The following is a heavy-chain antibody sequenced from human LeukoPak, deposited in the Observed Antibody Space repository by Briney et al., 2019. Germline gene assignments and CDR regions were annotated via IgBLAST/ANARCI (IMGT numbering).Heavy chain of an antibody. J-gene: IGHJ2*01. CDR1: GGSGSSGGNY. CDR2: INSTGST. D-gene: IGHD5-18*01. Sequence: SETLSLTCSVSGGSGSSGGNYWSWIRQYPGKGLEWIGYINSTGSTNYNPSLKSRVTISVDTSKNQFSLKLSSVTAADTAVYYCAAYSYGYVHWYFDLWGRGTLVTVSS. CDR3: AAYSYGYVHWYFDL. V-gene: IGHV4-31*03.